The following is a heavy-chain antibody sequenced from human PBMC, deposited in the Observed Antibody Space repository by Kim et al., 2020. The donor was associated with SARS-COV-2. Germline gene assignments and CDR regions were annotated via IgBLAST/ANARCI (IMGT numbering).Heavy chain of an antibody. V-gene: IGHV3-21*01. CDR1: GFTFSSYS. D-gene: IGHD2-15*01. CDR2: ISSSRSYI. Sequence: GGSLRLSCAASGFTFSSYSMNWVRQAPGKGLEWVSSISSSRSYIYYADSVKGRFTISRDNAKNSLYLQMNSLRAEDTAVYYCAREYRLVVVVVAGLDYWGQGTLVTVSS. J-gene: IGHJ4*02. CDR3: AREYRLVVVVVAGLDY.